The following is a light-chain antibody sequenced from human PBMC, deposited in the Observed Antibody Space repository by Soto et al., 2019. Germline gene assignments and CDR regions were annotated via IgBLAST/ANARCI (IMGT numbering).Light chain of an antibody. CDR3: CSYSGAYTVL. V-gene: IGLV2-11*01. J-gene: IGLJ2*01. CDR1: SSDVGGYIY. Sequence: QSVLTQPRSVSGSPGQSVTISCTGTSSDVGGYIYVSWYQHHPGKAPKLIIYDVTKRPSGVPHRFSGSKSGNTASLTISGFQAEDEADYYCCSYSGAYTVLFGGGTKVTVL. CDR2: DVT.